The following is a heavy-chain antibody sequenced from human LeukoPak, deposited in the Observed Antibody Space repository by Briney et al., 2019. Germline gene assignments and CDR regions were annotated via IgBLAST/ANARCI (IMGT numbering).Heavy chain of an antibody. J-gene: IGHJ4*02. V-gene: IGHV4-4*02. D-gene: IGHD5-18*01. CDR3: VNNIHPGYGYGPRWDY. Sequence: SETLSLTCAVSGGSISSSNWWSWVRQPPGKGLEWIGEIYHSGSTNYNPSLKSRVTISVDKSKNQFSLKLSSVTAADTAVYYCVNNIHPGYGYGPRWDYWGQGTLVTVSS. CDR2: IYHSGST. CDR1: GGSISSSNW.